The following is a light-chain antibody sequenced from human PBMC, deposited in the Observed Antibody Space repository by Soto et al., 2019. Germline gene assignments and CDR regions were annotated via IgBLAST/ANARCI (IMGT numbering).Light chain of an antibody. CDR1: SSDVGAYNY. CDR3: SSYTTSSTLI. Sequence: QSALTQPASVSGFPGQSITISCTGTSSDVGAYNYVSWYQQYAAKAPKLIISDVTNRPSGVSNRFSGSKSGNTASLTISGLQAEDEADYYCSSYTTSSTLIFGGGTKLTVL. J-gene: IGLJ2*01. V-gene: IGLV2-14*03. CDR2: DVT.